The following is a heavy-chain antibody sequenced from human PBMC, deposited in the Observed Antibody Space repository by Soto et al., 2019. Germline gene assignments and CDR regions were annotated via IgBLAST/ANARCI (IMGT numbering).Heavy chain of an antibody. CDR1: GDSLSTSYW. V-gene: IGHV4-4*02. J-gene: IGHJ4*02. CDR3: ARASYGLGFFEY. D-gene: IGHD3-16*01. CDR2: VYHVGTT. Sequence: QVHLQESGPQLVNPSETLSLTCAVSGDSLSTSYWWTWVRQSPGKGLQWIGQVYHVGTTSYNPAHKSRAVISVDKPKNQISTKFTSMSAADTAVYFCARASYGLGFFEYVGQGSLVAVSS.